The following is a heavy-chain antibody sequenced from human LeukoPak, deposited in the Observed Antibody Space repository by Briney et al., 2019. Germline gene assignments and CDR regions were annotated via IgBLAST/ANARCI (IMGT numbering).Heavy chain of an antibody. Sequence: SETLSLTCTVSGGSMSICYWLWIRQPPGRCLVWIGYIYYSWSTNYNPSLKSRVTISVDTSKNQFSLKLSSVTAADTAVYYCARSKTSYSSSSGFGCWGQGTLVTVSS. D-gene: IGHD6-6*01. CDR3: ARSKTSYSSSSGFGC. J-gene: IGHJ4*02. CDR1: GGSMSICY. CDR2: IYYSWST. V-gene: IGHV4-59*12.